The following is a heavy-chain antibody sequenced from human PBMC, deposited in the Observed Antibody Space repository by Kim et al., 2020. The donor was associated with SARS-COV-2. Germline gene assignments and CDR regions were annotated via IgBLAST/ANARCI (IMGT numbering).Heavy chain of an antibody. Sequence: NTRLSQKLQARVSITRDNAATTAYWELSGLRSEDTAVYYCAREAVAGSFDHWGQGTLVTVSS. CDR3: AREAVAGSFDH. CDR2: NT. V-gene: IGHV1-3*01. J-gene: IGHJ4*02. D-gene: IGHD6-19*01.